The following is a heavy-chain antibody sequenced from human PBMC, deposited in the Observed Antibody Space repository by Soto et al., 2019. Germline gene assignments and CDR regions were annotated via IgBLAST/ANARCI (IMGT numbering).Heavy chain of an antibody. V-gene: IGHV1-46*01. D-gene: IGHD3-22*01. Sequence: ASVKVSWKASGYTFTSYYIQWVRQAPGQGLEWMGIINPSGGSTNYAQKFQGRVTMTRDTSTSPVYMELSSLRSEDTAVYYCEMFISKCYYDPRDAYYIPTRRTTDP. J-gene: IGHJ5*02. CDR3: EMFISKCYYDPRDAYYIPTRRTTDP. CDR2: INPSGGST. CDR1: GYTFTSYY.